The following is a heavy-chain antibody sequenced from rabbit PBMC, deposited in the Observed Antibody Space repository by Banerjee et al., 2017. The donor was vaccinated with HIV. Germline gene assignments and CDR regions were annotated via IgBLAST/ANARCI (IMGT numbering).Heavy chain of an antibody. CDR3: ARAAYGYAGYAYADYYGMDL. Sequence: QQLVESGGGLVKPGASLTLTCKASGFSFSSGYDMCWVRQAPGNGLEWIACIYLGSSGTTSYASWAKGRFTISKTSSTTVTLQMTSLTAADTATYFCARAAYGYAGYAYADYYGMDLWGQGTLVTVS. CDR1: GFSFSSGYD. D-gene: IGHD6-1*01. CDR2: IYLGSSGTT. J-gene: IGHJ6*01. V-gene: IGHV1S40*01.